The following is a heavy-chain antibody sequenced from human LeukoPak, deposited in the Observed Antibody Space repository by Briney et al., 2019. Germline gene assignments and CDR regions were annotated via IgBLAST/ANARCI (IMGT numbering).Heavy chain of an antibody. CDR3: ARGYYDSSDFEYFQH. V-gene: IGHV1-2*02. Sequence: ASVKVSCKASGYIFTDYYIHWVRQARGQGLEWMGWINSNSGGTYFAQKFQGRVTMTRDTSISTVYMKLSRLRSDDTAVFFCARGYYDSSDFEYFQHWGQGTLVTVSS. D-gene: IGHD3-22*01. CDR1: GYIFTDYY. CDR2: INSNSGGT. J-gene: IGHJ1*01.